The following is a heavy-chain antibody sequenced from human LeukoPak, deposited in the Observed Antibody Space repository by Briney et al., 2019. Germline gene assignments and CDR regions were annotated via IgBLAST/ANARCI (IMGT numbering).Heavy chain of an antibody. Sequence: GGSLRLSCAASGFTFSSYEMNWVRQAPGKGLEWVSYISSSGSTIYYADSVKGRYTISRDNAKNSLYLQMNSLRAEDTAVYYCARGPDYGDYEAIWFDPWGQGTVLTVSS. J-gene: IGHJ5*02. D-gene: IGHD4-17*01. CDR1: GFTFSSYE. CDR3: ARGPDYGDYEAIWFDP. V-gene: IGHV3-48*03. CDR2: ISSSGSTI.